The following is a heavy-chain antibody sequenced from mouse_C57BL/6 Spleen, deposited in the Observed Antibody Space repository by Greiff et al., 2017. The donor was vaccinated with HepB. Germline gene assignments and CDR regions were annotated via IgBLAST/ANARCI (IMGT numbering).Heavy chain of an antibody. CDR2: IYPGDGDT. J-gene: IGHJ3*01. V-gene: IGHV1-82*01. CDR3: ARERGNYVPWFAY. CDR1: GYAFSSSW. Sequence: QVQLKESGPELVKPGASVKISCKASGYAFSSSWMNWVKQRPGKGLEWIGRIYPGDGDTNYNGKFKGKATMTADKSSSTAYMQISSLTSEDSAVYFCARERGNYVPWFAYWGQGTLVTVSA. D-gene: IGHD2-1*01.